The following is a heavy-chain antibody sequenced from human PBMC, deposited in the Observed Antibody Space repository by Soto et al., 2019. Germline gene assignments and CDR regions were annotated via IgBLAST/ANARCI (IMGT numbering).Heavy chain of an antibody. V-gene: IGHV3-23*01. CDR3: AKTAGGHTTESGFDI. CDR1: GFTFSSYA. CDR2: ISGGGGST. J-gene: IGHJ3*02. Sequence: EVQLLESGGGLVQPGGSLRLSCAASGFTFSSYAMSWVRQAPGKGLEWVSGISGGGGSTYNADSVKGRFTISRDNSKNTLFLQMNSLRAEDTAVYYCAKTAGGHTTESGFDIWGQGTMVTVSS. D-gene: IGHD2-2*01.